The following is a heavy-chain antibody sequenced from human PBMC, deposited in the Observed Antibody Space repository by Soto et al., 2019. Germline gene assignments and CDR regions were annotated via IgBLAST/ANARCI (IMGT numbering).Heavy chain of an antibody. Sequence: PGGSLRLSCAASGLDASANYMTWVRKGPGKVLQWVSVINNACTIFYADSVKGRFTISRDYSKNTLYLQMGSLRAYDMAVYYCARVSALGQAAFDIWGQGTMVTVSS. CDR2: INNACTI. V-gene: IGHV3-66*02. CDR1: GLDASANY. J-gene: IGHJ3*02. CDR3: ARVSALGQAAFDI.